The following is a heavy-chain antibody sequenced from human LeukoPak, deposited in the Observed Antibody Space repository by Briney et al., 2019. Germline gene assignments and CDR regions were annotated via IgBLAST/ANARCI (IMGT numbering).Heavy chain of an antibody. CDR1: GGSISSGGYY. V-gene: IGHV4-61*08. CDR2: IHNSGNI. J-gene: IGHJ6*02. Sequence: SQTLSLTCTVSGGSISSGGYYWSWIRQPPGKGLEWIGYIHNSGNINYNPSLKSRITISLDTSKNQFSLKLSSVTAADTAVYYCARSRGRWLNLYYYGMDVWGQGTTVTVSS. D-gene: IGHD6-19*01. CDR3: ARSRGRWLNLYYYGMDV.